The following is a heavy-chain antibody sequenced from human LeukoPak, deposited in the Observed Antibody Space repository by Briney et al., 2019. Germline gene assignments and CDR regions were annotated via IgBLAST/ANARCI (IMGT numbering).Heavy chain of an antibody. CDR3: AAGEPYVY. Sequence: PGGSLRLSCAASGFTFTTYGMHWVRQAPGKGLEWVAIIWYDGSHKYYADSVKGRFTISRDNSKNTLYLQMSSLRAEDTAVYYCAAGEPYVYWGRGTLVTVSS. J-gene: IGHJ4*02. CDR2: IWYDGSHK. D-gene: IGHD1-14*01. V-gene: IGHV3-33*01. CDR1: GFTFTTYG.